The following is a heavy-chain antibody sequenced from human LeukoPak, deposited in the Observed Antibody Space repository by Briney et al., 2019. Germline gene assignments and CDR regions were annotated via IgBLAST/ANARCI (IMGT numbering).Heavy chain of an antibody. CDR2: FYSSGST. Sequence: NPSETLSLTCTVSGDSISSYSWIWIRQPPGKGLEWIGIFYSSGSTIYNPSLKSRVTISVDTSKNHFSLRLISVTAVDTAVYYCVRWNDFDIWGQGTMVTVSS. J-gene: IGHJ3*02. V-gene: IGHV4-4*09. CDR1: GDSISSYS. CDR3: VRWNDFDI.